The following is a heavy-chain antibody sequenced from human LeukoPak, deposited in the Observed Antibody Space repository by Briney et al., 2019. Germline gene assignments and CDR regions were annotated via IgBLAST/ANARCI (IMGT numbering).Heavy chain of an antibody. Sequence: GESLKIPCKGSEYSFTSYWIGWVRQMPGKGLEWMGIIFPGDSDIRYSPSFQGHVTISADKSITTAYLQWSSLKASDTAMYYCARHPYYYDNSGYLDLWGQGTLVTVSS. D-gene: IGHD3-22*01. J-gene: IGHJ5*02. CDR2: IFPGDSDI. CDR1: EYSFTSYW. CDR3: ARHPYYYDNSGYLDL. V-gene: IGHV5-51*01.